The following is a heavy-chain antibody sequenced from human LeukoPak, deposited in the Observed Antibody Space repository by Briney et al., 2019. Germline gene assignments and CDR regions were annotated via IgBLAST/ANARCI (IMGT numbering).Heavy chain of an antibody. Sequence: GGSLRLSCAASGFTFSNYATSWVRQASGKGLEWVTAITGSSDTTYYADSVKGRFTISRDNSKNTLYLQRKSLGSEDTAVYYCARQDSSVGPAFDFWGQGTKVTIS. J-gene: IGHJ3*01. V-gene: IGHV3-23*01. D-gene: IGHD3-22*01. CDR1: GFTFSNYA. CDR3: ARQDSSVGPAFDF. CDR2: ITGSSDTT.